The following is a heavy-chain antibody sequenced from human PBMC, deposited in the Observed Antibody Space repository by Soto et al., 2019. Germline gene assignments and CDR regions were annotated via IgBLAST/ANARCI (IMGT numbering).Heavy chain of an antibody. V-gene: IGHV1-24*01. CDR1: GYTLTELS. CDR2: FDPEDGET. D-gene: IGHD2-2*02. Sequence: ASVKVSCKVSGYTLTELSMHWVRQAPGKGLEWMGGFDPEDGETIYAQKFQGRVTMTEDTSTDTAYMELSSLRSEDTAVYYCATYRWVLVVPAAIYGMDVWGQGTTVTVSS. CDR3: ATYRWVLVVPAAIYGMDV. J-gene: IGHJ6*02.